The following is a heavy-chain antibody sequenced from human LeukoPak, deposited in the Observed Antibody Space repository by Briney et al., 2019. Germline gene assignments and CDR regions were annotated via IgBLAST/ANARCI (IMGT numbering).Heavy chain of an antibody. CDR2: IYTSGST. CDR1: GSISGYY. CDR3: ARQKCTSTSCLTKNAFDI. J-gene: IGHJ3*02. D-gene: IGHD2-2*01. Sequence: SETLSLTCTVSGSISGYYWSWIRQPPGNGLEWIGYIYTSGSTNYNPSLESRVTILVDTSKNQFSLNLSSVTAADTAVYYCARQKCTSTSCLTKNAFDIWGQGTMVTVSS. V-gene: IGHV4-4*09.